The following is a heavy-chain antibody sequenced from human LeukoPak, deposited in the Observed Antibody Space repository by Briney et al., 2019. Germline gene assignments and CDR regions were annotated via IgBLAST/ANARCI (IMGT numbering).Heavy chain of an antibody. V-gene: IGHV1-46*01. J-gene: IGHJ4*02. CDR2: INPSGGST. D-gene: IGHD3-22*01. CDR3: ARVGYYDSSGYHTTLFDY. CDR1: GYTFTSYY. Sequence: GASVKVSCKASGYTFTSYYMHWVRQAPGQGLEWMGIINPSGGSTSYAQKFQGRVTMTRDTSTSTVYMELSSLRSEDTAVYYCARVGYYDSSGYHTTLFDYWGQGTLVTVSS.